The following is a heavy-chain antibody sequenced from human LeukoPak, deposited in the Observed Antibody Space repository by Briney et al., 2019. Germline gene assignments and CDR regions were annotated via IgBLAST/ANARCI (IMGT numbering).Heavy chain of an antibody. D-gene: IGHD6-19*01. J-gene: IGHJ4*02. CDR1: GFTFNSYG. Sequence: PGGSLRLSCAASGFTFNSYGVHWVRQAPGKGLEWVAVISYDGSNKYYADSVKGRFTISRDNSKNTLYLQMNSLRAEDTAVYYCAKDLFRYSSVWYFDYWGQGTLVTVSS. CDR2: ISYDGSNK. V-gene: IGHV3-30*18. CDR3: AKDLFRYSSVWYFDY.